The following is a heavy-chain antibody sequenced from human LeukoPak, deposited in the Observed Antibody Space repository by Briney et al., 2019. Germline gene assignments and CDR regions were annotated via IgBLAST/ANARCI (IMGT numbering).Heavy chain of an antibody. D-gene: IGHD1-7*01. CDR1: GGTFSSYA. J-gene: IGHJ6*02. V-gene: IGHV1-69*01. Sequence: ASVKVSCKASGGTFSSYAISWVRQAPGQGLEWMGGIIPIFGTANYAQKFQGRVTTTADESTSTAYMELSSLRSEDTAVYYCARPETKLELPYYYYYYGMDVWGQGTTVTVSS. CDR3: ARPETKLELPYYYYYYGMDV. CDR2: IIPIFGTA.